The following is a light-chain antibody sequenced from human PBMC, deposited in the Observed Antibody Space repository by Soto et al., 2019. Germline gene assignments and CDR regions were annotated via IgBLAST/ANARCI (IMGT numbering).Light chain of an antibody. CDR2: SAS. Sequence: QAVVTQEPSLTVSPGGTVTLTCASSTGAVTSGYSPNWFQQKPGQAPRALIYSASNKYSWTPARFSGSLLGGKAVLTLSGVQPEDEADYYCLLYSGGAQVFGGGTKLTVL. CDR3: LLYSGGAQV. J-gene: IGLJ3*02. V-gene: IGLV7-43*01. CDR1: TGAVTSGYS.